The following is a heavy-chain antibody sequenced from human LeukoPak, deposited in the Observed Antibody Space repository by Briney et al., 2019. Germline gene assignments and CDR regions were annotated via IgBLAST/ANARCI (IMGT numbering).Heavy chain of an antibody. Sequence: PSETMSLTCTVSGGSISSYYWSWIRQPPGKGLEWIGYIYSSGSTNYNPSLKSRVTISVDTSKNQFSLKLSSVTAADTAVYYCARVQEYSSPYYFDYWGQGTLVTVSS. D-gene: IGHD6-6*01. CDR1: GGSISSYY. V-gene: IGHV4-59*01. CDR3: ARVQEYSSPYYFDY. CDR2: IYSSGST. J-gene: IGHJ4*02.